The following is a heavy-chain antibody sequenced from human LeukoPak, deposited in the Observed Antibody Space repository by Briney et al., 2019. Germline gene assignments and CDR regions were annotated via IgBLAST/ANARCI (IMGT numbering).Heavy chain of an antibody. CDR2: INHSGST. CDR1: GGSFSGYY. CDR3: ARCRSGYSGYAPMNYSDY. V-gene: IGHV4-34*01. Sequence: SETLSLTCAVYGGSFSGYYWSWIRQPPGKGLEWIGEINHSGSTNYNPSLKSRVTISVDTSKNQFSLKLSSVTAADTAVYYCARCRSGYSGYAPMNYSDYWGQGTLVTVSS. J-gene: IGHJ4*02. D-gene: IGHD5-12*01.